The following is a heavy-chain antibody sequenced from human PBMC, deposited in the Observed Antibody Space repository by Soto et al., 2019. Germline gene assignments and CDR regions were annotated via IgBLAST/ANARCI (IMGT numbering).Heavy chain of an antibody. Sequence: SGPTLVNPTQTLTLTCTFSGFSLNTGGVGVGWIRQPPGKALEWLALIYWNDDKRYSPSLKSRLTITKDTAKNRVVLTMTNVGPVDTATYFCALLLDSGYSGYDFVYWGQGVLVTVSS. V-gene: IGHV2-5*01. CDR2: IYWNDDK. CDR3: ALLLDSGYSGYDFVY. J-gene: IGHJ4*02. D-gene: IGHD5-12*01. CDR1: GFSLNTGGVG.